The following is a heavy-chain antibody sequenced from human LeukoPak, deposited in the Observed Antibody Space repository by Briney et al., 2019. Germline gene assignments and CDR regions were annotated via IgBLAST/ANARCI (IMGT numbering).Heavy chain of an antibody. V-gene: IGHV4-59*01. J-gene: IGHJ3*02. CDR2: IYYSGTT. CDR3: ARVRDGSSFSAFDM. CDR1: GGSITSYY. Sequence: SETLSLTCTVSGGSITSYYWSWIRQPPGKGLEWIGCIYYSGTTNYNPSLKSRVTRSVDTSKNQFSLKLSSVTAADTAVYYCARVRDGSSFSAFDMWGQGTMVTVSS. D-gene: IGHD1-26*01.